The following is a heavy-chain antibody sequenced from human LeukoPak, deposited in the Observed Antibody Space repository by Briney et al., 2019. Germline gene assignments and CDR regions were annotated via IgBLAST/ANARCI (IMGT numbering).Heavy chain of an antibody. D-gene: IGHD6-19*01. V-gene: IGHV3-7*01. Sequence: PGGSLRLSCAASGFTFSSYWMSWVRQAPGKGLEWVANIKQDGSEKYYVDSVKGRFTISRDNAKNSLYLQMNSLRAEDTAVYYCAGSRDSGWYEDAFDIWGQGTMVTVSS. CDR2: IKQDGSEK. J-gene: IGHJ3*02. CDR3: AGSRDSGWYEDAFDI. CDR1: GFTFSSYW.